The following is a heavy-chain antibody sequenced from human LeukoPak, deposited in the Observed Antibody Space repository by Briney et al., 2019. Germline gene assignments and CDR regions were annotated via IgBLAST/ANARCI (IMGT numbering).Heavy chain of an antibody. CDR1: GFTFSSYG. CDR2: ISYDGSNK. D-gene: IGHD2-15*01. CDR3: AMVAASALYGMDV. V-gene: IGHV3-30*03. J-gene: IGHJ6*02. Sequence: GGSLRLSCAASGFTFSSYGMHWVRQAPGKGLEWVAVISYDGSNKYYADSVKGRFTISRDNSKNTLYLQMNSLRAEDTAVYYCAMVAASALYGMDVWGQGTTVTVSS.